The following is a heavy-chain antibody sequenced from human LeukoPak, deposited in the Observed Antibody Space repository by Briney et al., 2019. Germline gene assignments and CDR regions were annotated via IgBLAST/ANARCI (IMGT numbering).Heavy chain of an antibody. J-gene: IGHJ4*02. CDR2: ISGSGGST. D-gene: IGHD1-26*01. CDR3: AKAPPEWELTYYFDY. CDR1: GFTFSSYA. Sequence: GGSLRLSCAASGFTFSSYAMSWVRQAPGKGLEWVSAISGSGGSTYYADSVKGRFTISRDNSKNTPYLQMNSLRAEDTAVYYCAKAPPEWELTYYFDYWGQGTLVTVSS. V-gene: IGHV3-23*01.